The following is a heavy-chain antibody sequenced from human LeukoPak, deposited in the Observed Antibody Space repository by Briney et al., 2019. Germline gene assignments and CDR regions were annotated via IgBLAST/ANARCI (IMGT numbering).Heavy chain of an antibody. CDR1: GFTFSNYS. CDR3: ARDDADCSSTSCYFY. Sequence: GGSLRLSCAASGFTFSNYSMNWVRQAPGKGLEWVSYISSSTSTIYYADSVKGRFAISRDNSKNTLYLQMNSLRAEDTAVYYCARDDADCSSTSCYFYWGQGTLVTVSS. CDR2: ISSSTSTI. D-gene: IGHD2-2*01. J-gene: IGHJ4*02. V-gene: IGHV3-48*01.